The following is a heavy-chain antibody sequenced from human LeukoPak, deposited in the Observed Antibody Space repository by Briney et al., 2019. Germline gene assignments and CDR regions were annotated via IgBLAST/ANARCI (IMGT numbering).Heavy chain of an antibody. CDR1: GFTFSSYA. CDR3: VKDPGYSGYDWGYFDY. CDR2: ISSNGGST. D-gene: IGHD5-12*01. V-gene: IGHV3-64D*09. J-gene: IGHJ4*02. Sequence: TGGSLRLSCSVSGFTFSSYAMHWVRQAPGRGLQYVSSISSNGGSTYYADSVKGRFTISRDNSKNTLYLQMGSLRVEDTAVYYCVKDPGYSGYDWGYFDYWGLGTLVTVSS.